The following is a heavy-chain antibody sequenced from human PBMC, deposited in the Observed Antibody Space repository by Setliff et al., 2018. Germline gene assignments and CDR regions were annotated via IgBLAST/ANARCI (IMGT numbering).Heavy chain of an antibody. CDR3: ARDKTIFLSRYYMDV. V-gene: IGHV3-23*01. D-gene: IGHD3-3*01. J-gene: IGHJ6*03. CDR1: GFTFSSYA. CDR2: ISGSGGST. Sequence: GSLRLSCAASGFTFSSYAMSWVRQAPGKGLEWVSAISGSGGSTYYADSVRGRFTISRDNAKNSLYLQMNSLRAEDTAVYYCARDKTIFLSRYYMDVWGKGTTVTVSS.